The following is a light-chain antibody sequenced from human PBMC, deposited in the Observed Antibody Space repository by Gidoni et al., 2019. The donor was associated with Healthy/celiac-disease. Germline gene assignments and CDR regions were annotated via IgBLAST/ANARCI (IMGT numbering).Light chain of an antibody. CDR1: QSVSSSY. J-gene: IGKJ4*01. Sequence: ERVLTHSPGTLSLSPGERATLSCRAIQSVSSSYLAWYQQKSDQQPRLLSYGSSSRATGIPDMFSGSWSGTYFILTIRRLDPEDVALYYCQQNGSSALTFXGXTKVEIK. CDR3: QQNGSSALT. V-gene: IGKV3-20*01. CDR2: GSS.